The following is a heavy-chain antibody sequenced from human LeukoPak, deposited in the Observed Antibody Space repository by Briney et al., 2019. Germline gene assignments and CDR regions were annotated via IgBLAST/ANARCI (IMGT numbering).Heavy chain of an antibody. CDR1: GGTFSSYA. CDR2: IIPILGIA. Sequence: ASVKVSCKASGGTFSSYAISWVRQAPGQGLEWMGRIIPILGIANYAQKFQGRVTITAGKSTSTAYMELSSLRSEDTAVYYCARDHGDYVGFDYWGQGTLVTVSS. V-gene: IGHV1-69*04. D-gene: IGHD4-17*01. CDR3: ARDHGDYVGFDY. J-gene: IGHJ4*02.